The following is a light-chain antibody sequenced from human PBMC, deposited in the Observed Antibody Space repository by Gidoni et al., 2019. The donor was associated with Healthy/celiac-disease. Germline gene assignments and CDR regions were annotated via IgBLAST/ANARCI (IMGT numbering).Light chain of an antibody. CDR1: SSNIGSNY. Sequence: QSVLTQPPSASGTPGQWVTISCSGSSSNIGSNYVYWYQQLPGTAPKLLIYRNNQRPSGVPDRFSGSKSGTSASLAISGLRSEDEADYYCAAWDDSLSGLWVFGGGTKLTVL. CDR3: AAWDDSLSGLWV. J-gene: IGLJ3*02. V-gene: IGLV1-47*01. CDR2: RNN.